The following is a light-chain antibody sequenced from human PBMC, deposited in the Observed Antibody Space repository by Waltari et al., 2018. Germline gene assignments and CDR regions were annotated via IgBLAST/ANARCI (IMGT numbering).Light chain of an antibody. J-gene: IGLJ2*01. CDR3: AAWDDSLSGHVV. CDR2: RNN. CDR1: SSNIGSNY. Sequence: QSVLTQPPSASGTPGQRVTISCSGSSSNIGSNYVYWYQQLPGTAPKLRIFRNNQRPSGVPDRFSGSKSGTSASRAISGLRSEDEADYYCAAWDDSLSGHVVFGGGTKLTVL. V-gene: IGLV1-47*01.